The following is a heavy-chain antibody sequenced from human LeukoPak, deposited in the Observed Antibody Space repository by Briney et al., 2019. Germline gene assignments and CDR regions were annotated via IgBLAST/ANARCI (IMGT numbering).Heavy chain of an antibody. CDR3: ARDLSSRSKIVVVSAFDI. V-gene: IGHV3-21*01. D-gene: IGHD3-22*01. CDR2: ISSSSSYI. CDR1: GFTFSSYS. J-gene: IGHJ3*02. Sequence: GGSLRLSCAASGFTFSSYSMNWVRQAPGKGLEWVSSISSSSSYIYYADSVKGRFTISRDNAKNSLYLQMNSLRAEDTAVYYCARDLSSRSKIVVVSAFDIWGQGTMVTVSS.